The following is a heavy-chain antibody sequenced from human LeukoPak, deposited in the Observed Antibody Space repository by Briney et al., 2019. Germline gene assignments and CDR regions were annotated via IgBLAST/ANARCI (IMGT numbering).Heavy chain of an antibody. Sequence: ASVKVSCKASGYTLTELSMHWVRQAPGKGLEWMGGFDPEDGETIYAQKFQGRVTMTEDTSTDTAYMELSSLRSEDTAVYYCATPKYYYDSSGLGAFDIWGQGTMVTVSS. D-gene: IGHD3-22*01. CDR2: FDPEDGET. CDR1: GYTLTELS. V-gene: IGHV1-24*01. J-gene: IGHJ3*02. CDR3: ATPKYYYDSSGLGAFDI.